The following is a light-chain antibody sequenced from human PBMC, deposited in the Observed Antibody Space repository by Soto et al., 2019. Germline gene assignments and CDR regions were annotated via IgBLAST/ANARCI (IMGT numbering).Light chain of an antibody. J-gene: IGKJ5*01. CDR3: MQALQSLT. CDR2: FGS. Sequence: DIVLTQTPLSLSVTPGQPSSISCKPSQSLLHSDGKTYLDWYVQKPGQSPXLLIYFGSNRAPGVPDRFSGSGSGTDFTLKINRVEAEDVGTYYCMQALQSLTFGQGTRLEIK. CDR1: QSLLHSDGKTY. V-gene: IGKV2-28*01.